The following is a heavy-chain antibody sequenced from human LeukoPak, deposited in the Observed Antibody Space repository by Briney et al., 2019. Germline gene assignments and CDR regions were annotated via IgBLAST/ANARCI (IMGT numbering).Heavy chain of an antibody. CDR1: GGSVSSGSYC. J-gene: IGHJ2*01. D-gene: IGHD3-10*01. Sequence: SETLSLTCTVSGGSVSSGSYCWSWIRQHPGKGLEWIGYIYYSGSTYYNPSLKSRVTISVDTSKNQFSLKLNSVTAADTAVYYCARDSGYRAYWYFDLWGRGTLVTVSS. CDR2: IYYSGST. V-gene: IGHV4-31*03. CDR3: ARDSGYRAYWYFDL.